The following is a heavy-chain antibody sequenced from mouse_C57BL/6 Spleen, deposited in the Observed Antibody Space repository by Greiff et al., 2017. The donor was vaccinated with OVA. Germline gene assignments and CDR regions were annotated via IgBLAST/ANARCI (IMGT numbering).Heavy chain of an antibody. V-gene: IGHV6-6*01. Sequence: EVKLEESGGGLVQPGGSMKLSCAASGFTFSDAWMDWVRQSPEKGLEWVAEIRNKANNHATYYAESVKGRFTISRDDSKSSVYLQMNSLRAEDTGIYYCTAGSGYDYAMDYWGQGTSVTVSS. J-gene: IGHJ4*01. D-gene: IGHD3-2*02. CDR1: GFTFSDAW. CDR2: IRNKANNHAT. CDR3: TAGSGYDYAMDY.